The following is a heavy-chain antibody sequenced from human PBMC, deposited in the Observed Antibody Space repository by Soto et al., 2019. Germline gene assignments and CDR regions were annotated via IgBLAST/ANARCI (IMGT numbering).Heavy chain of an antibody. CDR1: GFTFSSYG. CDR3: ARPRVTTWDYYFDY. V-gene: IGHV3-33*01. Sequence: QVQLVESGGGVVQPGRSLRLSCAASGFTFSSYGMHWVRQAPGKGLEWVAVIWYDGSNKYYADSVKGRFTISGDNSKNTLYLQMNSLRAEDTAVYYCARPRVTTWDYYFDYWGQGTLVTVSS. D-gene: IGHD4-17*01. J-gene: IGHJ4*02. CDR2: IWYDGSNK.